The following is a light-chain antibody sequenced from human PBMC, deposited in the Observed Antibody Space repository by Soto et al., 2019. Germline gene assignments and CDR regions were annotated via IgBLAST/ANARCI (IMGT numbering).Light chain of an antibody. CDR1: QRISSW. J-gene: IGKJ2*01. CDR2: KAF. Sequence: DIQMTQSPSTLSASVGDRVTITCRASQRISSWLAWYQQKPGKAPKILIYKAFSLESGVPSRFSGSGSGTEFTLTISSLQPDDFATYYCQQYSTHLYTFGQGTKLEMK. CDR3: QQYSTHLYT. V-gene: IGKV1-5*03.